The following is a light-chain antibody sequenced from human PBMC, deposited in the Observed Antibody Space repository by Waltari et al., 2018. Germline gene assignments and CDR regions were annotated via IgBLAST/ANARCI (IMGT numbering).Light chain of an antibody. V-gene: IGKV1-8*01. CDR2: GAS. J-gene: IGKJ4*01. Sequence: AIRITQSPSSLSASTGARVTITCRASQAISSYLAWYQQKPGKAPKLLIYGASTLQSGVPSRFSGSGSGTDFTLIISCLQSEDFATYYCQQYNSYPLTFGGGTKVEIK. CDR1: QAISSY. CDR3: QQYNSYPLT.